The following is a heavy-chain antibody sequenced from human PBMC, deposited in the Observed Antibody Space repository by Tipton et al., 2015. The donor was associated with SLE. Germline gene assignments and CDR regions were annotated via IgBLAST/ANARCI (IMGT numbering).Heavy chain of an antibody. CDR1: GGSISSSNYY. V-gene: IGHV4-39*07. J-gene: IGHJ4*02. Sequence: TLSLTCTVSGGSISSSNYYWGWIRQPPGKGLEWIGSIYHSGRTYYNPSLKSRVTISVDRSKNQFSLKLSSVTAADTAVYYCASRPLYGDRDYWGQGTLVTVSS. CDR3: ASRPLYGDRDY. D-gene: IGHD4-17*01. CDR2: IYHSGRT.